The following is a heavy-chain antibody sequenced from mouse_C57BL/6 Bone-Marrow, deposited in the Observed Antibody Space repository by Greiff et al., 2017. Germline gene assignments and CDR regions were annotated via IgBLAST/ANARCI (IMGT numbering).Heavy chain of an antibody. Sequence: DVMLVESGPGLAKPSQTLSLTCSVTGYSITSDYWNWIQKFPGNKLEYMGYISYSGSTYYNPSLKSRISITRDTSKNQYYLQLNSVTTEDTATYYCARYYYGSSYFDYWGQGTTLTVSS. CDR2: ISYSGST. CDR3: ARYYYGSSYFDY. D-gene: IGHD1-1*01. J-gene: IGHJ2*01. V-gene: IGHV3-8*01. CDR1: GYSITSDY.